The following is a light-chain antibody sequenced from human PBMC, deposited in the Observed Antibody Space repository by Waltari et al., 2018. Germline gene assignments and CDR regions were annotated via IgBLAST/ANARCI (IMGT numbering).Light chain of an antibody. Sequence: DIQMTQSPSSLSASVGDRVTITCQASQDISNYLNWYQQKPGKAPKLLIYDASNLETGVPSGFSGSGSGTDFTCTISSLQPEDIATYYCQQYDNLPLSFGGGTKVEIQ. V-gene: IGKV1-33*01. CDR1: QDISNY. CDR2: DAS. J-gene: IGKJ4*01. CDR3: QQYDNLPLS.